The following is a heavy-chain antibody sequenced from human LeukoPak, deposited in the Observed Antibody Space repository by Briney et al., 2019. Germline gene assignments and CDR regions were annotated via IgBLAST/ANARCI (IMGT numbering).Heavy chain of an antibody. D-gene: IGHD6-19*01. Sequence: SETLSLTCTVSGGSISNGRYHWSWIRQSAGKGVEWIGRIYTSGNTKYSPSPKSRVSISLDTTKKQFSLILSSVTAADTAVYYCARDSHSSGWTYFDSWGQGTLVTVSS. J-gene: IGHJ4*02. V-gene: IGHV4-61*02. CDR2: IYTSGNT. CDR1: GGSISNGRYH. CDR3: ARDSHSSGWTYFDS.